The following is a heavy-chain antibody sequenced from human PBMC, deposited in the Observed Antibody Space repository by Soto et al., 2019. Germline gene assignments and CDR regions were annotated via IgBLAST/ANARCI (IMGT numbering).Heavy chain of an antibody. CDR2: IIPILGIA. CDR3: ARDPERYSSSWYGDAFDI. Sequence: QVQLVQSGAEVKKPGSSVKVSCKASGGTFSSYTISWVRQAPGQGLEWMGRIIPILGIANYAQKFQGRITITADKSTSTAYMELSSLRSEATAVYYCARDPERYSSSWYGDAFDIWGQGTMVTVSS. V-gene: IGHV1-69*08. D-gene: IGHD6-13*01. CDR1: GGTFSSYT. J-gene: IGHJ3*02.